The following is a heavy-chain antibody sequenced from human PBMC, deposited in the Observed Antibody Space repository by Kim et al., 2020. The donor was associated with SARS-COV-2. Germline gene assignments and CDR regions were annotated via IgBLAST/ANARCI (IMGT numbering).Heavy chain of an antibody. CDR1: GYTFTSYY. CDR3: ARDRTYCSSTSCYAWGYYGMDV. D-gene: IGHD2-2*01. Sequence: ASVKVSCKASGYTFTSYYMHWVRQAPGQGLEWMGIINPSGGSTSYAQKFQGRVTMTRDTSTSTVYMELSSLRSEDTAVYYCARDRTYCSSTSCYAWGYYGMDVWGQGTTVTVSS. V-gene: IGHV1-46*01. J-gene: IGHJ6*02. CDR2: INPSGGST.